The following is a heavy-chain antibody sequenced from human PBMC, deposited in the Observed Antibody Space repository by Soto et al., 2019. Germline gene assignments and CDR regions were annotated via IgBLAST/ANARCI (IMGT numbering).Heavy chain of an antibody. J-gene: IGHJ4*02. Sequence: QVQLQESGPGLVKASQTLSLICNVSGESISSGGYYWSWIRHHPGKGLEWIGYIYGSESAYYNPSLKSRVTFSMDTSKNHFAMKLSSVTAADTAVYYCARASSSSSAADYWGQGTLVTVSS. CDR2: IYGSESA. CDR1: GESISSGGYY. V-gene: IGHV4-31*03. CDR3: ARASSSSSAADY. D-gene: IGHD6-6*01.